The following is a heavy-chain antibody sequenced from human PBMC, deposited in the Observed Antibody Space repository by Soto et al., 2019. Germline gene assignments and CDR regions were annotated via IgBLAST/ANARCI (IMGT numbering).Heavy chain of an antibody. V-gene: IGHV3-23*01. CDR2: IIDSGGYT. Sequence: PGGSLRLSCAASGFPFSSSTMNWVRQAPGRGLEWVSAIIDSGGYTYYADSVKGRFTISRDNSKNTLYLQMNSLRAEDTALYYCAKETYYYYGMDVWGQGTTGTVSS. CDR3: AKETYYYYGMDV. J-gene: IGHJ6*02. CDR1: GFPFSSST.